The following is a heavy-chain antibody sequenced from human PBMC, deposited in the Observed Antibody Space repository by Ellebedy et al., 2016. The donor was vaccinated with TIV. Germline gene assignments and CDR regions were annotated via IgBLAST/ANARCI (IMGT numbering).Heavy chain of an antibody. V-gene: IGHV4-4*02. Sequence: SETLSLTXAVSGGSISSRNYWSWVRQPPGEGLEWIGEISHSGNTKYNPSLESRATISMDKSKNQFSLQVNSVTAADTAVYYCARSSGFFSLDYWGQGTLVTVSS. J-gene: IGHJ4*02. CDR2: ISHSGNT. CDR1: GGSISSRNY. D-gene: IGHD3-22*01. CDR3: ARSSGFFSLDY.